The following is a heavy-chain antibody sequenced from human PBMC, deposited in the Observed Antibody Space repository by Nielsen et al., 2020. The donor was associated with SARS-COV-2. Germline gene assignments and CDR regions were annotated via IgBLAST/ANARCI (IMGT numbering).Heavy chain of an antibody. J-gene: IGHJ4*02. CDR1: GYTFTSYG. Sequence: ASVKVSCKASGYTFTSYGISWVRQAPGQGLEWMGWISAYNGNTNYAQKFQGWVTMTRDTSISTAYMELSRLRSDDTAVYYCAREDEFHTFDYWGQGTLVTVSS. V-gene: IGHV1-18*04. CDR3: AREDEFHTFDY. CDR2: ISAYNGNT. D-gene: IGHD3-10*01.